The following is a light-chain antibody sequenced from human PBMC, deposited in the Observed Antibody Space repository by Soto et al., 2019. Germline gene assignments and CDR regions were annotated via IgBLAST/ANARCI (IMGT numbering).Light chain of an antibody. J-gene: IGLJ1*01. CDR1: SSYVFVYNY. CDR2: EVY. CDR3: TSYEGTNNPMYV. Sequence: QSVLAQPPSASRSPGDSVTISCTGTSSYVFVYNYFSWYQQHPGKAPKLMIYEVYKRPSGVPDRFSCSKSGNTAALTVSGLQAEDEADYYCTSYEGTNNPMYVFGTGTKVTVL. V-gene: IGLV2-8*01.